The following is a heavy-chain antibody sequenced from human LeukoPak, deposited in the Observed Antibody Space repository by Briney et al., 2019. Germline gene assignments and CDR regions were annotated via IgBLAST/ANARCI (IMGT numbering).Heavy chain of an antibody. D-gene: IGHD1-20*01. CDR3: ARGDPRITGTTYFDY. CDR1: GGSISSYY. J-gene: IGHJ4*02. V-gene: IGHV4-59*01. Sequence: SETLSLTCTVSGGSISSYYWSWIRQPPGKGLEWIGYIYYSGSTNYNPSLKSRVTISVDTSKNQFSLKLSSVTAADTAVYYCARGDPRITGTTYFDYWGQGTLVTVSS. CDR2: IYYSGST.